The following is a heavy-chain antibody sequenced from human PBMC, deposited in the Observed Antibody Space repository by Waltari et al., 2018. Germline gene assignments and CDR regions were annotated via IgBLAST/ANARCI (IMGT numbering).Heavy chain of an antibody. Sequence: QVQLVQSGAEVKKPGASVTVSCKASGYTFTGYYIHWVRQAPGHGLEWMGWINPNSGGTDYAQKYQGRVTMTRDASINTAYMELSSLRFDDTAVYYCARDPESHFPSGSSFDWGQGTLVTVSS. D-gene: IGHD1-26*01. J-gene: IGHJ4*02. CDR1: GYTFTGYY. V-gene: IGHV1-2*02. CDR3: ARDPESHFPSGSSFD. CDR2: INPNSGGT.